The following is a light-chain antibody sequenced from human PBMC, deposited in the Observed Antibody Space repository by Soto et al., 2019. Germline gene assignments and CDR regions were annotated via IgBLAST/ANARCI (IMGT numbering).Light chain of an antibody. V-gene: IGLV2-14*01. CDR1: SSDVCGYNY. Sequence: QSALTQPASVSGSPGQSITISCTGTSSDVCGYNYVSWYQQHPGKAPKLMIYNVSNRPSGVSNRFSGSKSGNTASLTISGLQAEDEADYYCSSYRSSSVVFGGGAKLTVL. CDR2: NVS. J-gene: IGLJ2*01. CDR3: SSYRSSSVV.